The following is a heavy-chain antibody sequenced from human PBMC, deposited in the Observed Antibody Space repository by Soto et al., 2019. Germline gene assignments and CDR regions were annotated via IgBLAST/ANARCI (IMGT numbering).Heavy chain of an antibody. CDR1: GFTFSSYS. CDR2: ISSSSSYI. J-gene: IGHJ5*02. Sequence: EVQLVESGGGLVKPGGSLRLSCAASGFTFSSYSMNWVRQAPGKGLECVSSISSSSSYIYYADSVKGRFTISRDNAKNSLYLQMNSLRAEDTAVYYCATQCTSCKYNWFDPWGQGTLVTVSS. D-gene: IGHD2-2*01. CDR3: ATQCTSCKYNWFDP. V-gene: IGHV3-21*01.